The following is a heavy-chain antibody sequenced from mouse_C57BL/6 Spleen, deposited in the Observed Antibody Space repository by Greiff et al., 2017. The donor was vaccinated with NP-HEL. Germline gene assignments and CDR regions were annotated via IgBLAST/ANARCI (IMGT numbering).Heavy chain of an antibody. CDR1: GYTFTSYW. Sequence: QVQLKQPGAELVKPGASVKMSCKASGYTFTSYWITWVKQRPGQGLEWIGDIYPGSGSTNYNEKFKSKATLTVDTSSSTAYMQLSILTSDDSAVYYFVWALTTSEFAYWGQGTLVTVSA. CDR3: VWALTTSEFAY. J-gene: IGHJ3*01. CDR2: IYPGSGST. D-gene: IGHD1-1*01. V-gene: IGHV1-55*01.